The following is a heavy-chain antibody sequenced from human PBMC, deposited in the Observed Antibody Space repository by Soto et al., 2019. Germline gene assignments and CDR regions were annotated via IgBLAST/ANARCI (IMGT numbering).Heavy chain of an antibody. CDR3: AREGRVTTGRVGMRSGIDV. CDR2: LSPIFGTT. Sequence: QMQLVQSGAESKKPGTSVKVACKDSGGNFRSYAITWVRQAPGQGLQWLGELSPIFGTTKYAQNLQGRVTITWDKFTRAAYMELRSVGSEARAVYYCAREGRVTTGRVGMRSGIDVWRQRTTVSVSS. CDR1: GGNFRSYA. D-gene: IGHD3-10*01. V-gene: IGHV1-69*06. J-gene: IGHJ6*02.